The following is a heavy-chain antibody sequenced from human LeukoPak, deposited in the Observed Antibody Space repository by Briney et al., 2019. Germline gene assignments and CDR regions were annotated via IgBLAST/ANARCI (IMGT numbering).Heavy chain of an antibody. Sequence: ASVKVSCKASGYTFTSYGISWVRQAPGQGLEWMGGIIPIFGTANYAQKFQGRVTITADKSTSTAYMELSSLRSEDTAVYYCARDGYYDSSGYYIGGFDYWGQGTLVTVSS. J-gene: IGHJ4*02. V-gene: IGHV1-69*06. CDR1: GYTFTSYG. CDR2: IIPIFGTA. D-gene: IGHD3-22*01. CDR3: ARDGYYDSSGYYIGGFDY.